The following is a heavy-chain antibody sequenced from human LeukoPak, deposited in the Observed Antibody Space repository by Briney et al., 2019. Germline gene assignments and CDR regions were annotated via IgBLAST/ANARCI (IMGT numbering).Heavy chain of an antibody. D-gene: IGHD3-22*01. V-gene: IGHV3-53*01. CDR3: ARVNYYDDAFDI. Sequence: GGSLRLSCAASGFTVSSNYMSWVRQAPGKGLEWVSVIYSGGSTYYADSVKGRFTISRDNSKNTLYLQMNSLRAEDTAVYYCARVNYYDDAFDIWGQGTMVTVSS. CDR2: IYSGGST. CDR1: GFTVSSNY. J-gene: IGHJ3*02.